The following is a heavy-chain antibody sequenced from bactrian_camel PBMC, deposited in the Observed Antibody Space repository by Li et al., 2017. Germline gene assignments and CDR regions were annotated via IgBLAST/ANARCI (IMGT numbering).Heavy chain of an antibody. J-gene: IGHJ6*01. V-gene: IGHV3-2*01. D-gene: IGHD6*01. CDR2: IYTSTGDT. CDR1: GYAYTYSSNC. CDR3: AGSTVASWYEGFGY. Sequence: HVQLVESGGGSVQPGGSLPLSCTVVGYAYTYSSNCLGWFRQTPGKEREGVASIYTSTGDTYYADPVKGRFTISRDNAKNTLYLQLNSLKTEDTAMYYCAGSTVASWYEGFGYWGQGTQVTVS.